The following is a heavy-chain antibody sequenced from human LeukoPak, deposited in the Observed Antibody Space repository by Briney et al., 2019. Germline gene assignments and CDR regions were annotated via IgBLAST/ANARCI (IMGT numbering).Heavy chain of an antibody. Sequence: GASVKVSCKASGGTSSSYAISWVRQAPGQGLEWMGGIIPIFGTANYAQKFQGRVTITADESTSTAYMELSSLRSEDTAVYYCARSRTKRGGYYGMDVWGQGTTVTVSS. J-gene: IGHJ6*02. D-gene: IGHD1-1*01. V-gene: IGHV1-69*13. CDR2: IIPIFGTA. CDR3: ARSRTKRGGYYGMDV. CDR1: GGTSSSYA.